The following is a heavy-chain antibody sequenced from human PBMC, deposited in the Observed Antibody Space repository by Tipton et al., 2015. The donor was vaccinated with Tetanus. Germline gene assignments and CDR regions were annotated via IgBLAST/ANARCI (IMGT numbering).Heavy chain of an antibody. Sequence: SLRLSCAASGFTFSSYAMHWVRQAPGKGLEWVAVISYDGSNKYYADSVKGRFTISRDNSKNTLYLQMNSLRAEDTAVYYCAGAYSYGYVVGYWGQGTLVTVSS. CDR3: AGAYSYGYVVGY. CDR2: ISYDGSNK. V-gene: IGHV3-30-3*01. J-gene: IGHJ4*02. CDR1: GFTFSSYA. D-gene: IGHD5-18*01.